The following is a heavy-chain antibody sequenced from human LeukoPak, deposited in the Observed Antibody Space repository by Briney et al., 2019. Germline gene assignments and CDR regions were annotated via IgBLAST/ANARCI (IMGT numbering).Heavy chain of an antibody. CDR3: AKDGAVYGSENYLYALDTLDY. D-gene: IGHD3-10*01. CDR2: ISYHGSNK. V-gene: IGHV3-30*18. J-gene: IGHJ4*02. CDR1: GFTFSSYG. Sequence: LAGGSLRLSCTASGFTFSSYGMHWVRQALGKGLEWVAVISYHGSNKYYGDSVKGRFTISRDSSKNTVYLQMDSLRTEDTAVYYCAKDGAVYGSENYLYALDTLDYWGQGALVTVSS.